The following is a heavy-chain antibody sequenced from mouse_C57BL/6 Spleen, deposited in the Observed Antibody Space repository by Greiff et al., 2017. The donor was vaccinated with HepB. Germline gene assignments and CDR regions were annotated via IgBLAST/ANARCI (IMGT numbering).Heavy chain of an antibody. Sequence: VHLVESGPGLVQPSQSLSITCTVSGFSLTSYGVHWVRQSPGKGLEWLGVIWSGGSTDYNAAFISRLSISKDNSKSQVFFKMNSLQADDTAIYYCASDSNYVAYWGQGTLVTVSA. V-gene: IGHV2-2*01. D-gene: IGHD2-5*01. J-gene: IGHJ3*01. CDR2: IWSGGST. CDR3: ASDSNYVAY. CDR1: GFSLTSYG.